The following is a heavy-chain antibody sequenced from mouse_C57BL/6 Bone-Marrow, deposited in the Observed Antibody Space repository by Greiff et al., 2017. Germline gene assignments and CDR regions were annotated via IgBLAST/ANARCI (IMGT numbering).Heavy chain of an antibody. V-gene: IGHV1-64*01. D-gene: IGHD1-1*01. J-gene: IGHJ1*03. CDR2: IHPNSGST. Sequence: QVQLQQPGAELVKPGASVKLSCKASGYTFTSYWMHWVKQRPGQGLEWIGMIHPNSGSTNYNETFKSKATLTVDKSSSTAYMQLSSLTSEDSAVYYCARRDYYYGTPNEWGTGTTVTVSS. CDR1: GYTFTSYW. CDR3: ARRDYYYGTPNE.